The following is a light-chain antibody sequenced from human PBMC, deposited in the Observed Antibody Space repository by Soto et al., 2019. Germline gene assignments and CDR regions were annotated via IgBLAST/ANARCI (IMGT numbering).Light chain of an antibody. CDR2: GAS. J-gene: IGKJ3*01. Sequence: EIVLTQSPGPLSLSPGERATLSCRASQSVSSSYLAWYQQKPGQAPRLLIYGASSRATGIPDRLSGNGSGTAFTLSISRLEHDDFAVYYCQQYGSSPLFTVGPGTQVDIK. V-gene: IGKV3-20*01. CDR1: QSVSSSY. CDR3: QQYGSSPLFT.